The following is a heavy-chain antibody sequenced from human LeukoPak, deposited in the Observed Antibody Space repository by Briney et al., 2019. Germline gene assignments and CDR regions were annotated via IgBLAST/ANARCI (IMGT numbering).Heavy chain of an antibody. CDR1: GGSFSGYY. CDR3: ARQGKRWLQYYFDY. D-gene: IGHD5-24*01. V-gene: IGHV4-34*01. J-gene: IGHJ4*02. CDR2: INHSGST. Sequence: PSETLSLTCAVYGGSFSGYYWSWIRQPPGKGLEWIGEINHSGSTNYNPSLKSRVTISVDTSKNQFSLKLSSVTAADTAVYYCARQGKRWLQYYFDYWGQGTLVTVSS.